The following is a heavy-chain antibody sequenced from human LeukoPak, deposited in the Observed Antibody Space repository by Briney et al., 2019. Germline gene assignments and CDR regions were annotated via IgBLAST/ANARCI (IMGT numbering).Heavy chain of an antibody. CDR3: AKGRSGYCSSTSCYAFDF. V-gene: IGHV3-23*01. CDR2: VSGSGGNT. J-gene: IGHJ5*01. D-gene: IGHD2-2*01. Sequence: QPWGSLTFTCAASAFTFSSYAMSWVRQAPGKGLEWVSTVSGSGGNTYYADSVKGRFTISRDNSKNTLYLQMNSLRAEDTAVYYCAKGRSGYCSSTSCYAFDFWGQGTLITVSS. CDR1: AFTFSSYA.